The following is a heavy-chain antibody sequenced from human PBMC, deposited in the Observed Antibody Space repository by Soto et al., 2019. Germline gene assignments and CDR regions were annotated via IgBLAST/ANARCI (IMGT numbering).Heavy chain of an antibody. CDR1: GGTFSSYA. Sequence: RASVKVSCKASGGTFSSYAISWVRQAPGQGLEWMGGIIPIFGTANYAQKFQGRVTITADGSTRTAYMELSSLRSEDTAVYYCARRGGQQLSAFDIWGQGTMVTVSS. V-gene: IGHV1-69*13. CDR3: ARRGGQQLSAFDI. CDR2: IIPIFGTA. J-gene: IGHJ3*02. D-gene: IGHD6-13*01.